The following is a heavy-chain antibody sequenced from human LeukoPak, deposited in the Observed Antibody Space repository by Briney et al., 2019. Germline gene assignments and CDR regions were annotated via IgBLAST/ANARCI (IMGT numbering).Heavy chain of an antibody. CDR2: IYTSGST. CDR1: GGSISSYY. V-gene: IGHV4-4*07. CDR3: ARMGSEYYYYYMDV. D-gene: IGHD3-10*01. Sequence: SETLSLTCTVSGGSISSYYWSWIRQPAGKGLEWIGRIYTSGSTNYNPSLKSRVTISVDKSKNQFSLKLSSVTAADRAVYYCARMGSEYYYYYMDVWGKGTTVTVSS. J-gene: IGHJ6*03.